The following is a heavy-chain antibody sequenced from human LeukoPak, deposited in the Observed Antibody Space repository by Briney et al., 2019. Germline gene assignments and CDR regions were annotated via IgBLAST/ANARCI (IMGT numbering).Heavy chain of an antibody. CDR2: ISHDGNDQ. J-gene: IGHJ3*01. V-gene: IGHV3-30*04. Sequence: SGGSLRLSCAASGFTFSTYEMPWVRQAPGKGLEWVAVISHDGNDQYYADSVKGRFTISRDNSKNALYLQMNSLRLEDTAVYYCARDRDCSRTSCFNAFDVWGQGTMAIVSS. CDR1: GFTFSTYE. CDR3: ARDRDCSRTSCFNAFDV. D-gene: IGHD2-2*01.